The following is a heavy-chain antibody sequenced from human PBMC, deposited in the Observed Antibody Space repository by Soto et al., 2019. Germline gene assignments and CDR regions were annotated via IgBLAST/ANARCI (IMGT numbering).Heavy chain of an antibody. CDR2: INHSGRT. D-gene: IGHD3-3*01. CDR3: ARGRKYYDFWSGYSHPRYYFNY. V-gene: IGHV4-34*01. J-gene: IGHJ4*02. CDR1: GGSFSGYC. Sequence: QVQLQQWGAGLLKPSETLSLTCAVYGGSFSGYCWSWIRQPPGKGLEWIGEINHSGRTNYNPSLNSRVTTSVDTSKSQSSPKLSSVTAADTAVYYCARGRKYYDFWSGYSHPRYYFNYWGQGTLVTVSS.